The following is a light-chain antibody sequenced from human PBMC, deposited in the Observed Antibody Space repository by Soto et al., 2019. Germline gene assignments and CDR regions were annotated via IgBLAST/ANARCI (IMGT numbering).Light chain of an antibody. Sequence: QTVVTQEPSLSVSPGGTVTLTCASSTGAVTSTFYPNWFQQKPGQAPRSLIYSTSNRHPWTPARFSGSLVGGRAALTLSCVQPEDEADYYCLLYCGGVRLFGGGTKLTFL. CDR2: STS. CDR3: LLYCGGVRL. J-gene: IGLJ2*01. CDR1: TGAVTSTFY. V-gene: IGLV7-43*01.